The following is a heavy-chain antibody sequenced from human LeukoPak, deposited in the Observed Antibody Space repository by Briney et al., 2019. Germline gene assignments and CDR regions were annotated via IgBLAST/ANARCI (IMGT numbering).Heavy chain of an antibody. V-gene: IGHV1-46*02. Sequence: ASVKVSCKASGYTSNNYYMHWVRQAPGQGLEWMGTINPAEGTTIYAQKFQARVSISSDTSTSTVYMELSSLRSDDTAMYYCARAMMWYSGCSWGLGTLVTVSS. D-gene: IGHD2-15*01. CDR2: INPAEGTT. CDR3: ARAMMWYSGCS. CDR1: GYTSNNYY. J-gene: IGHJ5*02.